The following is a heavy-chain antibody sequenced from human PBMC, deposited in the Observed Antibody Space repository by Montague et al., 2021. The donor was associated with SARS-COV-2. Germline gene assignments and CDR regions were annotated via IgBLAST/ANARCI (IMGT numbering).Heavy chain of an antibody. CDR1: GGSITSSYYY. J-gene: IGHJ3*02. V-gene: IGHV4-39*01. D-gene: IGHD3-22*01. Sequence: SETLSLTCTVSGGSITSSYYYWIRKRQRTGQGLVWNVCIYYSANSYYTLSRQVPVTIAAYTSKNKFYLKLSSATAADTAVYYCASPTYSYDGSGSDAFDIWGQGTMVTVSS. CDR2: IYYSANS. CDR3: ASPTYSYDGSGSDAFDI.